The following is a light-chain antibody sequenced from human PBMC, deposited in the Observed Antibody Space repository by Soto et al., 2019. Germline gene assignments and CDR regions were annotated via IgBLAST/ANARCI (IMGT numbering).Light chain of an antibody. CDR3: SSYTSSSTLVV. Sequence: QSVLTQAASVSGSPGQPITISCTGTSSDVGGYNYVSWYQQHPGKAPKLMIYEVSNRPSGVSNRFSGSKSGNTASLTISGLQADDEADYYCSSYTSSSTLVVFGGGTKVTVL. J-gene: IGLJ2*01. CDR1: SSDVGGYNY. CDR2: EVS. V-gene: IGLV2-14*01.